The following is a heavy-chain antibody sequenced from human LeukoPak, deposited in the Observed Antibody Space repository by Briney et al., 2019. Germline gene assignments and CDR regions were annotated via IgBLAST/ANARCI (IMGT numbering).Heavy chain of an antibody. V-gene: IGHV3-53*01. CDR3: ASGIAAADPYYFDY. Sequence: GGSLRLSCAASGFTVSSSYMSWVRQAPGKGLEWVSVIYSGGSTYYADSVKGRFTISRDNSKNTLYLQMNSLRAEDTAVYYCASGIAAADPYYFDYWGQGTLVTVSS. J-gene: IGHJ4*02. CDR1: GFTVSSSY. D-gene: IGHD6-13*01. CDR2: IYSGGST.